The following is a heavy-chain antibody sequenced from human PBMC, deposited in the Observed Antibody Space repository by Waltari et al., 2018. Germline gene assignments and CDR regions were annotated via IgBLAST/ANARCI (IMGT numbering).Heavy chain of an antibody. D-gene: IGHD6-19*01. CDR2: ISRDSTYI. Sequence: EVQVVESGGGLVKPGGSLGLSCAAPGFTFSRHSLSWVRQAPGKGLEWVSSISRDSTYIHYADSIQGRFTISRDDAKNSVFLQMNSLRAEDTAVYYCARNGATSGWLEFDSWGQGTLVTVSS. J-gene: IGHJ4*02. CDR1: GFTFSRHS. V-gene: IGHV3-21*02. CDR3: ARNGATSGWLEFDS.